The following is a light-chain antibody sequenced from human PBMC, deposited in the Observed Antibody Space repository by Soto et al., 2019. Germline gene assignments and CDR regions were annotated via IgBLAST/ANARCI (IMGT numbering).Light chain of an antibody. J-gene: IGLJ1*01. Sequence: QSALTQPASVSGSPGQSITISFTGTSGDVGGFNFVSWYQHHPGEAPKLMIYDVTDRPSGVSNRCSGSKSCNTASLTNSGLQAEDEADYYCSSYTSSDTYVFGTGTKLTVL. CDR2: DVT. V-gene: IGLV2-14*03. CDR1: SGDVGGFNF. CDR3: SSYTSSDTYV.